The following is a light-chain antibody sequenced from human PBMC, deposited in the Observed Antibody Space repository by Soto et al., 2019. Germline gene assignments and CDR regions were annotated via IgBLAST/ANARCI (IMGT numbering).Light chain of an antibody. CDR1: QSISSW. J-gene: IGKJ2*01. Sequence: DIQMTQSPSTLSASVGDRVTITCRASQSISSWLAWYQQKPGKAPKLLIYDASSLESGVPSRFSGSGSGTDFTLTISRLEPEDFAVYYCQQFGRSPSMYTFGQGTKVDIK. CDR2: DAS. V-gene: IGKV1-5*01. CDR3: QQFGRSPSMYT.